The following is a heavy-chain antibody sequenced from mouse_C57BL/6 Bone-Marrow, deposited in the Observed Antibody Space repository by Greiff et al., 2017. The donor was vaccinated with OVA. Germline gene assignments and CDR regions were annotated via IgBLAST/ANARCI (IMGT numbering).Heavy chain of an antibody. V-gene: IGHV5-9-1*02. J-gene: IGHJ4*01. Sequence: DVKLVESGAGLVKPGGSLKLSCAASGFTFSSYAMSWVRQTPEKRLEWVAYISSGGGYIYYAETVKGRFTISRDNARNTLYLQMSSLMSENTAMYYCTRPVYYYAMDYWGQGTSVTVSS. CDR1: GFTFSSYA. CDR3: TRPVYYYAMDY. CDR2: ISSGGGYI.